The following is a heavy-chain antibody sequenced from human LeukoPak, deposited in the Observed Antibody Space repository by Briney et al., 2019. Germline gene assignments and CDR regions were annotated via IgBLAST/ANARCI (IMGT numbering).Heavy chain of an antibody. D-gene: IGHD3-3*01. Sequence: ASVKVSCKASGYTVTGYYMHWVRQAPGQGLEWMGWINPNSGGTNYAQKFQGRVTMTRDTSISTAYMELSRLRSDDTAVYYCARVAHLGVVIIFDYWGQGTLVTVSS. CDR3: ARVAHLGVVIIFDY. CDR2: INPNSGGT. V-gene: IGHV1-2*02. J-gene: IGHJ4*02. CDR1: GYTVTGYY.